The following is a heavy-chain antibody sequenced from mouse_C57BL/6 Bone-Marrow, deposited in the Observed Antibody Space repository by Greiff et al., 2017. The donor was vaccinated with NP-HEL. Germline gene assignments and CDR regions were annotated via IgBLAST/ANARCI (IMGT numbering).Heavy chain of an antibody. Sequence: QVQLQQSGAELVKPGASVKISCKASGYAFSSYWMNWVKERPGTGLEWIGQIYPGDGDTKYNGKFKGKATLTADKSYRTAYMQGSSLTSEDSAVYFCARGDDGSSRFGYAMDYWGQGTSVTVSS. CDR3: ARGDDGSSRFGYAMDY. D-gene: IGHD1-1*01. CDR1: GYAFSSYW. CDR2: IYPGDGDT. V-gene: IGHV1-80*01. J-gene: IGHJ4*01.